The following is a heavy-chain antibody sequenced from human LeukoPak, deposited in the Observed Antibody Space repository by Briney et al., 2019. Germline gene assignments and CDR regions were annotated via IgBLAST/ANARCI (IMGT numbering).Heavy chain of an antibody. CDR1: GFTFSSYA. D-gene: IGHD6-13*01. Sequence: GGSLRLSCAASGFTFSSYAMHWVRQAPGKGLEWVAVISYDGSNKYYADSVKGRFTISRDNSKNTLYLQMNSLRAEDTAVYYCASLSPRSWDIWGQGTMVTVSS. CDR2: ISYDGSNK. V-gene: IGHV3-30*04. CDR3: ASLSPRSWDI. J-gene: IGHJ3*02.